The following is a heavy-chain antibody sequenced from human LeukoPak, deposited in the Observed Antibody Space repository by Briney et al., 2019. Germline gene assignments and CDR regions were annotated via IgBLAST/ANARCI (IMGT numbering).Heavy chain of an antibody. CDR1: GFTFSSYR. CDR3: PNTGSGSYSHPYYFDY. Sequence: GGSLRLSCAASGFTFSSYRMSWVRQAPGKGLDWVSAISGSGGSTYYADSVKGRFTISRDNSKNTLYLQMNSLRAEDTAVYYCPNTGSGSYSHPYYFDYWGQGTLVNVSS. J-gene: IGHJ4*02. CDR2: ISGSGGST. V-gene: IGHV3-23*01. D-gene: IGHD1-26*01.